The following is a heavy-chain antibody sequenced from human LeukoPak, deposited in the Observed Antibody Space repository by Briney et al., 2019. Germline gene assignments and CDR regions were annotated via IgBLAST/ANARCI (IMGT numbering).Heavy chain of an antibody. CDR3: AKGRGYCTGGRCYSDY. Sequence: PGGSLRLSCTASVFTFSNYAMSWVPQAPGKGLEYVSTIRGSDGITYYADAVKGWFTISRDNSKDTLDLQMNSQRVEDTAIYYCAKGRGYCTGGRCYSDYWGQGTLVTVSS. J-gene: IGHJ4*02. V-gene: IGHV3-23*01. CDR2: IRGSDGIT. CDR1: VFTFSNYA. D-gene: IGHD2-8*02.